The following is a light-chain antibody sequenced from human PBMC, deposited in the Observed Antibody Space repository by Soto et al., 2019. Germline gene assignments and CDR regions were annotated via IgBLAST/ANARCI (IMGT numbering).Light chain of an antibody. Sequence: EIVMTQSPATLSVSPGERATLSCRASQSVSSNLAWYQQTPGQAPRLLIYGASTRATGIPARFSGSGSGTDFTLTISSLEPEDFAVYYCQQRSNWPPLTFGQGTRLEIK. CDR3: QQRSNWPPLT. CDR2: GAS. CDR1: QSVSSN. V-gene: IGKV3-15*01. J-gene: IGKJ5*01.